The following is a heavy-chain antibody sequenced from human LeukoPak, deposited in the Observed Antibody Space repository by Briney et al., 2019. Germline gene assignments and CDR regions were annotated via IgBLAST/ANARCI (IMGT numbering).Heavy chain of an antibody. CDR2: ISAYNGNT. D-gene: IGHD3-22*01. V-gene: IGHV1-18*01. CDR1: GYTFTSYG. Sequence: EASVKVSYKASGYTFTSYGISWVRRAPGQGLEWMGWISAYNGNTNYAQKLQGRVTMTTDTSTSTAYMELRSLRSDDTAVYYCARERALYDSSGYSHPYFDYWGQGTLVTVSS. J-gene: IGHJ4*02. CDR3: ARERALYDSSGYSHPYFDY.